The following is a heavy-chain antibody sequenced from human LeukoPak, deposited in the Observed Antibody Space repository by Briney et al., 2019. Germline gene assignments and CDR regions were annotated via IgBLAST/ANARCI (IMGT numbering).Heavy chain of an antibody. CDR3: AKGKDTLNPYWYFDV. D-gene: IGHD2-15*01. CDR1: GFTFDDYA. Sequence: PGGSLRLSCAASGFTFDDYAMSWVRQAPGKGLEWVSGINWSGVSTGYADSMKGRFTISRDNTKNSLFLQMNSLRAEDTAFYYCAKGKDTLNPYWYFDVWGRGTLVTVSS. V-gene: IGHV3-20*04. CDR2: INWSGVST. J-gene: IGHJ2*01.